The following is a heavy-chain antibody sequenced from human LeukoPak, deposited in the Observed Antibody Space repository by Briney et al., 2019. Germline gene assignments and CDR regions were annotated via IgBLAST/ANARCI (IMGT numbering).Heavy chain of an antibody. CDR3: AREGWEGGMDV. CDR1: GFTFSSYD. V-gene: IGHV3-13*04. Sequence: PGGSLRLSCAASGFTFSSYDMHWVRQATGKGLEWVSAIGTAGDTYYPGSVKGRFTISRENAKNSLYLQMNSLRAGDTAVYYCAREGWEGGMDVSGQGTTVTVSS. CDR2: IGTAGDT. D-gene: IGHD1-26*01. J-gene: IGHJ6*02.